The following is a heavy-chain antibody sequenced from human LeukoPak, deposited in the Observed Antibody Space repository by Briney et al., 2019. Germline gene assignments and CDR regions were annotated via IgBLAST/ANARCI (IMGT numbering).Heavy chain of an antibody. V-gene: IGHV1-18*01. CDR2: ISAYNGNT. CDR3: ATSSPLYYDFWSGPPAAFDI. J-gene: IGHJ3*02. CDR1: GYTLTSYG. Sequence: AASVKVSCKASGYTLTSYGISWVRQAPGQGLEWMGWISAYNGNTNYAQKLQGRVTMTTDTSTSTAYMELRSLRSDDTAVYYCATSSPLYYDFWSGPPAAFDIWGQGTMVTVSS. D-gene: IGHD3-3*01.